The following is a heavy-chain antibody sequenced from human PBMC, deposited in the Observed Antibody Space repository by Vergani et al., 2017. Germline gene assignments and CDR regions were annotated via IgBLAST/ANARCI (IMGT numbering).Heavy chain of an antibody. D-gene: IGHD7-27*01. CDR2: ISYDGTQK. V-gene: IGHV3-30*03. J-gene: IGHJ4*02. Sequence: QVHLVESGGGVVQPGRSLRLSCVVSGFTSSYYGMHWVRQAPGKGLEWVAVISYDGTQKYYADSVKGRFTISRDNSKSTLYLQMNSLRTEDTAVYYCARDPTGEGVEGDYWGQRTLGGVSP. CDR1: GFTSSYYG. CDR3: ARDPTGEGVEGDY.